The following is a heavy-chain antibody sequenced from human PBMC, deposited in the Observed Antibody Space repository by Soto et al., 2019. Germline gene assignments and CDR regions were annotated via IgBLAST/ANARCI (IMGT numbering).Heavy chain of an antibody. V-gene: IGHV4-61*01. J-gene: IGHJ6*02. Sequence: QVQLQESGPGLVKPSETLSLICIVSGYSVTSGHYFWNWIRQPPGKGIEWLGHIFFTGATHYSPSLENRVTMSVDTAKSPSCLNLTSVNAAASAISYCASARCDIGGSSCGRRWDVGGQGTTVTVSS. CDR2: IFFTGAT. CDR3: ASARCDIGGSSCGRRWDV. D-gene: IGHD2-15*01. CDR1: GYSVTSGHYF.